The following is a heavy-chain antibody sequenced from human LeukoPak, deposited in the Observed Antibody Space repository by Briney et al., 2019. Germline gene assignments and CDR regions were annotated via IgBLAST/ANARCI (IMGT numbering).Heavy chain of an antibody. D-gene: IGHD3-10*01. CDR2: ISSSSSYI. Sequence: GGSLRLSCAASGFTFSSYSMNWVRQAPGKGLEWVSSISSSSSYIYYADSVKGRFTISRDNAKNSLYLQMNSLRAEDTAVHYCARDQDAAMVRGALLYFHYYYGMDVWGQGTTVTVSS. CDR3: ARDQDAAMVRGALLYFHYYYGMDV. J-gene: IGHJ6*02. CDR1: GFTFSSYS. V-gene: IGHV3-21*01.